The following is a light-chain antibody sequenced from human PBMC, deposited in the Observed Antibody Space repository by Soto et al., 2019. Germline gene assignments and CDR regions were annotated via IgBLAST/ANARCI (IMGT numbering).Light chain of an antibody. J-gene: IGKJ3*01. CDR3: QQLNIFPIP. Sequence: IQLTQSPSSLSASVGDRVTISCRASQGIANFLAWYQQKPGKAPKLLIYGASTLQTGFPSMFNGRGSGPDFTLTILCLQPEDFATYYCQQLNIFPIPFGPGTKVDIK. V-gene: IGKV1-9*01. CDR2: GAS. CDR1: QGIANF.